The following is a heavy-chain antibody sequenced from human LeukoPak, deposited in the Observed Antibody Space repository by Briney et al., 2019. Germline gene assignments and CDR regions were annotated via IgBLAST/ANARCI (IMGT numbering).Heavy chain of an antibody. Sequence: PGGSLRLSCAASGFTVSSNYMSWVRQALGKGLEWVGRIKSKTDGGTTDYAAPVKGRFTISRDDSKNTLYLQMNSLKTEDTAVYYCTTGIVAYGSGLDYFDYWGQGTLVTVSS. CDR2: IKSKTDGGTT. CDR1: GFTVSSNY. CDR3: TTGIVAYGSGLDYFDY. D-gene: IGHD3-10*01. V-gene: IGHV3-15*01. J-gene: IGHJ4*02.